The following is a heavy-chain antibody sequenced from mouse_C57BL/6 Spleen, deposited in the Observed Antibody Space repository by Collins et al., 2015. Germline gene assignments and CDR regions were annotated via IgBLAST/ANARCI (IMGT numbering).Heavy chain of an antibody. V-gene: IGHV1-52*01. CDR3: ARWGYRRGFAY. J-gene: IGHJ3*01. D-gene: IGHD3-1*01. CDR2: IDPYDSGT. CDR1: GYTFTSYW. Sequence: QVQLQQPGAELVRPGASVKLSCKASGYTFTSYWMNWVKQRPEQGLEWIGRIDPYDSGTHYNQKFKDKAILTVDKSSSTAYMQLSSLTSEDSAVYYCARWGYRRGFAYWGQGTLVTVSA.